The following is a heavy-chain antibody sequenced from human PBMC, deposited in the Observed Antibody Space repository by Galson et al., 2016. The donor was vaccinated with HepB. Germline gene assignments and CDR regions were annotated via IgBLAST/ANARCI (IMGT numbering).Heavy chain of an antibody. D-gene: IGHD5-24*01. V-gene: IGHV3-30*18. CDR1: GFAFNNYG. Sequence: SLRLSCAASGFAFNNYGIHWVRQAPGNGLEWVAVISYDGRNAHYIDSVKGRFTISRDSSTNTVSLQMNSLRPEDTAIYYCAKDGHAYKDYFPSWGQGTLVVVSS. J-gene: IGHJ4*02. CDR2: ISYDGRNA. CDR3: AKDGHAYKDYFPS.